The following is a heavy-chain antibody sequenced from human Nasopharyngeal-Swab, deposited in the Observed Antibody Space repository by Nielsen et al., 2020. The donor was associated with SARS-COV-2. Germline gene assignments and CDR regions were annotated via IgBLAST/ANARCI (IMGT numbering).Heavy chain of an antibody. CDR1: GFTFSDHW. D-gene: IGHD2/OR15-2a*01. J-gene: IGHJ4*02. CDR3: ARRIFDY. Sequence: GESLKISCVVSGFTFSDHWMNWVRQAPGKGLEWVANIKPDGSEKYYVDSVKGRFTISRDNARNSLYLQMNSLRAEDTAVYYCARRIFDYWGRGTLVTVSS. CDR2: IKPDGSEK. V-gene: IGHV3-7*01.